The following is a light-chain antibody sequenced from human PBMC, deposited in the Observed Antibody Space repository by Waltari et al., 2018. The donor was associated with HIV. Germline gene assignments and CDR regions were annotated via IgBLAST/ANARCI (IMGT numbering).Light chain of an antibody. V-gene: IGLV6-57*01. J-gene: IGLJ2*01. CDR2: EDN. CDR1: SGSIANTY. CDR3: QSYDSTNLVV. Sequence: FMLTPPRSVSESTGKPVTISCTRSSGSIANTYVQRYQQRPDSSPILVIYEDNQRPSGVPDRFSGSIDSSSNSASLTISGLKTDDEADYYCQSYDSTNLVVFGGGTKLTVL.